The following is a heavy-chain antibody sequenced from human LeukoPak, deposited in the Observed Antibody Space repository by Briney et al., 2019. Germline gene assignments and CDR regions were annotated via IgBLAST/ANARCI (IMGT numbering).Heavy chain of an antibody. V-gene: IGHV1-69-2*01. CDR1: GYTFSDSY. CDR3: APETGSSSSGTSRFDP. J-gene: IGHJ5*02. D-gene: IGHD3-10*01. CDR2: VDPEDGET. Sequence: ASVKVSCKASGYTFSDSYLHWIQQAPGKGLEWMGRVDPEDGETVYAEKFQDRVTITAVTSADTVYLELTTLTSDDTAVYYCAPETGSSSSGTSRFDPWGQGTLVTVSS.